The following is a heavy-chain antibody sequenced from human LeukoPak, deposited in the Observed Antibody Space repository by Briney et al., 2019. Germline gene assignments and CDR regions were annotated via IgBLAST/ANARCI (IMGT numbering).Heavy chain of an antibody. Sequence: SETLSLTCTVSGGSISSSSYYWGWIRQPPGKGLEWIGSIYYGGSTYYNPSLKSRVTISVDTSKNQFSLKLSSVTAADTAVYYCARQESLLDYWGQGTLVTVSS. CDR1: GGSISSSSYY. CDR3: ARQESLLDY. J-gene: IGHJ4*02. CDR2: IYYGGST. V-gene: IGHV4-39*01.